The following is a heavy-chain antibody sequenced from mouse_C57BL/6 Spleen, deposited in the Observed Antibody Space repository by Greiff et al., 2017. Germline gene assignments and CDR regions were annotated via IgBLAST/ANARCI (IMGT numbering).Heavy chain of an antibody. CDR3: ARGTSATMVTHWYCDV. J-gene: IGHJ1*03. Sequence: QVQLQQPGAELVKPGASVKLSCKASGYTFTSYWMHWVKQRPGQGLEWIGMIHPTSGSTNYNEKFKSKATLTVDKSSSTAYMQLSSLTSEDSAVYYWARGTSATMVTHWYCDVWGTGTTVTVSS. CDR2: IHPTSGST. D-gene: IGHD2-2*01. CDR1: GYTFTSYW. V-gene: IGHV1-64*01.